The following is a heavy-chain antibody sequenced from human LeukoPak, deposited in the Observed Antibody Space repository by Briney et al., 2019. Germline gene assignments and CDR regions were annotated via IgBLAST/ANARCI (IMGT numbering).Heavy chain of an antibody. CDR2: IKQDGSKK. D-gene: IGHD5-24*01. Sequence: GGSLRLSCVASGFPFSSYWMTWVRQAPGKGLEWVANIKQDGSKKSYVDSVKGRFTISRDNAKNSLYLQMNSLRAEDAAIYYCTRVGYIDEGIDYWGQGTLVTVSS. CDR3: TRVGYIDEGIDY. V-gene: IGHV3-7*04. CDR1: GFPFSSYW. J-gene: IGHJ4*02.